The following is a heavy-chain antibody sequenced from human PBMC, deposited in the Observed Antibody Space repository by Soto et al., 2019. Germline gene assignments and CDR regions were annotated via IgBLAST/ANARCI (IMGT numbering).Heavy chain of an antibody. CDR2: ISAYNGNT. D-gene: IGHD3-9*01. CDR1: GYTFTSYG. V-gene: IGHV1-18*01. CDR3: AGQTAAYYDILTGYSNEGYYYGGMDV. Sequence: QVKLVQSGAEVKKPGASVKVSCKASGYTFTSYGISWVRQAPGQGLEWMGWISAYNGNTNYAQKLQGRVTMTTDTSTRIAYMELRSMRSDDTAVYYWAGQTAAYYDILTGYSNEGYYYGGMDVWGQGTTVTVSS. J-gene: IGHJ6*02.